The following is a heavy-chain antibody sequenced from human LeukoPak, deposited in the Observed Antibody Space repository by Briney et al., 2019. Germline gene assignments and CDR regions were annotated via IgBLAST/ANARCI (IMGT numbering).Heavy chain of an antibody. CDR2: MTGSGGST. V-gene: IGHV3-23*01. CDR3: AKRFVGSSGLYNIDS. Sequence: PGGSLRLSCAASGFTFSSYAMSWVRQAPGKGLEWVSAMTGSGGSTYCADSVKGRLTISRDNSRNTLYLQMNSLRAEDTAVYYCAKRFVGSSGLYNIDSWGQGTLVTVSS. J-gene: IGHJ4*02. CDR1: GFTFSSYA. D-gene: IGHD6-19*01.